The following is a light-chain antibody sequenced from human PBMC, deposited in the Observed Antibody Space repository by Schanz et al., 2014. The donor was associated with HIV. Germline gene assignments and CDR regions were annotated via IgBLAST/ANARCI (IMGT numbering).Light chain of an antibody. V-gene: IGLV1-40*01. CDR2: GYN. Sequence: QSILAQPLSVSGAPGQRVIISCTGSSSNLGTGYDVNWYQVLPGTAPKLLIFGYNNRPSGVPDRFSGSKSDSSASLAISGLRSEDEADYYCAAWEERRRGRVFGGGTKLPVL. CDR3: AAWEERRRGRV. J-gene: IGLJ3*02. CDR1: SSNLGTGYD.